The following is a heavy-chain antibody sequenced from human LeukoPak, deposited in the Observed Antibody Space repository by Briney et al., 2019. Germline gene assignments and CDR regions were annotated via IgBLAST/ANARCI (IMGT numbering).Heavy chain of an antibody. CDR3: ASRWILGYCSSNTCGHNHYNGMDV. V-gene: IGHV1-69*13. CDR1: GGTLIIFA. Sequence: EASVTVSFKGSGGTLIIFAISGARQAPGQGREWMGGSIPMYGTANYTQKFQGRVTVTADASTSTASLELSSLTSEDTAVYYCASRWILGYCSSNTCGHNHYNGMDVWGKGTTVTVSS. J-gene: IGHJ6*04. CDR2: SIPMYGTA. D-gene: IGHD2-2*01.